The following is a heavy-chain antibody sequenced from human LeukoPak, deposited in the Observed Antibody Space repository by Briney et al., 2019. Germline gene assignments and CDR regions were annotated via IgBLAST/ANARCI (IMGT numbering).Heavy chain of an antibody. J-gene: IGHJ6*03. V-gene: IGHV1-69*01. CDR1: GGTFSSYA. CDR3: ATHEANYYYYYYMDV. CDR2: IIPIFGTA. Sequence: SVKVSCKASGGTFSSYAISWVRQAPGQGLEWMGGIIPIFGTANYAQKFQGRVTITADESTSTAYMELSSLRSEDTAVYYCATHEANYYYYYYMDVWGKGTTITVSS.